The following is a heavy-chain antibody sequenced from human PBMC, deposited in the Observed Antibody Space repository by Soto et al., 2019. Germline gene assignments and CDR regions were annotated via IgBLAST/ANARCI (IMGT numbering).Heavy chain of an antibody. CDR3: ARAFFFSYFLMGWRDYFDN. Sequence: GGSLRLSCAASGFSFSSYSVNWVRQAPGKGLEWVSSISSSSSYIYYADSVKGRFTISRDNAKNSLYLQMNSLRAEDTAVYYSARAFFFSYFLMGWRDYFDNGGQEPLVPFPS. J-gene: IGHJ4*02. D-gene: IGHD3-3*01. CDR2: ISSSSSYI. CDR1: GFSFSSYS. V-gene: IGHV3-21*01.